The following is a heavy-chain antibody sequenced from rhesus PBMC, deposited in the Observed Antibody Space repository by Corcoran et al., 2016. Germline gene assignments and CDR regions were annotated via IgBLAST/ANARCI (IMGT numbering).Heavy chain of an antibody. V-gene: IGHV3-16*01. D-gene: IGHD5-24*01. CDR3: TRANSGYSQFEF. CDR1: GFTFSNYW. J-gene: IGHJ1*01. CDR2: NKNKADGGTA. Sequence: EVQLVESGGGLVQPGGSLRLSCAASGFTFSNYWMGWVRQAPGKGLEWVGRNKNKADGGTAAYAESVKGRFTISRDDSKNTLYLQMNSLKTEDTAVYYCTRANSGYSQFEFWGQGALVTVSS.